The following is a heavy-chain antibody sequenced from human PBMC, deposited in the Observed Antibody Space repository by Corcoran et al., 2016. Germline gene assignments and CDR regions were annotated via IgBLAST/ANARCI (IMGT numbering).Heavy chain of an antibody. CDR3: ARDQWVRWLQFGDDSFDI. CDR2: IYYSGST. D-gene: IGHD5-12*01. Sequence: QLQLQESGPGLVKPSETLSLTCTVSGGSISSSSYYWGWIRQPPGKGLEWIGSIYYSGSTYYNPSLKTRVTISVDTSKNQFSLKLSSVHAADTAVYYCARDQWVRWLQFGDDSFDIWGQGTMVTVSS. V-gene: IGHV4-39*07. CDR1: GGSISSSSYY. J-gene: IGHJ3*02.